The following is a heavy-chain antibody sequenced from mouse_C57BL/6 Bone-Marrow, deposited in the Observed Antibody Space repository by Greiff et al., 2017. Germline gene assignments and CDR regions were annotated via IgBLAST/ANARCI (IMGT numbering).Heavy chain of an antibody. V-gene: IGHV1-55*01. CDR3: ARGGDDYGSFAY. D-gene: IGHD2-4*01. CDR1: GYTFTSYW. J-gene: IGHJ3*01. Sequence: LQESGAELVKPGASVKMSCKASGYTFTSYWITWVKQRPGQGLEWIGDIYPGSGSTNYNEKFKSKATLTVDTSSSTAYMQLSSLTSEDSAVYYCARGGDDYGSFAYWGQGTLVTVSA. CDR2: IYPGSGST.